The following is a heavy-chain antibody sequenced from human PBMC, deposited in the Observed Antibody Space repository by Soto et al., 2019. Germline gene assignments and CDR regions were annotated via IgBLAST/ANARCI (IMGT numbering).Heavy chain of an antibody. Sequence: GGSLRLSCAASGFTFSSYSMNWVRQAPGKGLEWVSSISSSSSYIYYADSVKGRFTISRDNAKNALYLQMNSLRAEDTAVYYCARYEDFQVVVAAAYMGYWGQGTLVTVSS. D-gene: IGHD2-15*01. CDR3: ARYEDFQVVVAAAYMGY. CDR1: GFTFSSYS. J-gene: IGHJ4*02. CDR2: ISSSSSYI. V-gene: IGHV3-21*01.